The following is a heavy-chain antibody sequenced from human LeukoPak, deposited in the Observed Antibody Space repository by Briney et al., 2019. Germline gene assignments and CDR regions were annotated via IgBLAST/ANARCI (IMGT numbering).Heavy chain of an antibody. J-gene: IGHJ4*02. CDR1: GGTFSSYA. Sequence: SVKVSCKASGGTFSSYAISWVRQAPGQGLEWMGGIIPIFGTANYAQKVQGRVTMTTDTSTSTAYMELRSLRSDDTAVYYCAREGSSGWSVIWGQGTLVTVSS. CDR3: AREGSSGWSVI. CDR2: IIPIFGTA. D-gene: IGHD6-19*01. V-gene: IGHV1-69*05.